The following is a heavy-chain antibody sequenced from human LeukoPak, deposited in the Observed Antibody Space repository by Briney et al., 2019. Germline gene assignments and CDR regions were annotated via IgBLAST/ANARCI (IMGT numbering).Heavy chain of an antibody. CDR1: VFNFGAYA. CDR2: VTSQAFGGRV. V-gene: IGHV3-49*04. D-gene: IGHD2-2*01. Sequence: GRSLRLSCTASVFNFGAYAMSWVRQAPGKGLEWVGFVTSQAFGGRVEYAASVRGRFTISRDDSKSTAYLQMNSLKTEDTAVYFCTRNGRGCSSTSCYAGRFDPWGQGTQVTVSS. J-gene: IGHJ5*02. CDR3: TRNGRGCSSTSCYAGRFDP.